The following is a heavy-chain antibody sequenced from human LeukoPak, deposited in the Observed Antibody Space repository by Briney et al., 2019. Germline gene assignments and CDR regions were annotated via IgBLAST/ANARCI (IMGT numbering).Heavy chain of an antibody. V-gene: IGHV3-30*04. D-gene: IGHD4-17*01. CDR3: ARNDYGTYYFGY. CDR2: ISYDGSDK. Sequence: GGSLRLSCAASGFTFSIYAMHWVRQAPGKGLEWVAVISYDGSDKYYAGSVKGRFTISRDNSKHTLYVQMNSLRAEDTALYYCARNDYGTYYFGYWGQGTLVTVSS. CDR1: GFTFSIYA. J-gene: IGHJ4*02.